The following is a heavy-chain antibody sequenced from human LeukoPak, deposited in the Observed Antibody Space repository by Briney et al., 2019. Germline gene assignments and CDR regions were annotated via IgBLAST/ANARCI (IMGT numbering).Heavy chain of an antibody. Sequence: VSVKVSCKASGYTFTSYGISWVRQAPGQGLEWMGWISAYNGNTNYAQKLQGRVTMTTDTSTSTAYMELRSLRSDDTAVYYCARDSHNRHSGSYSGYYYYGMDVWGQGTTVTVSS. J-gene: IGHJ6*02. CDR2: ISAYNGNT. CDR3: ARDSHNRHSGSYSGYYYYGMDV. CDR1: GYTFTSYG. D-gene: IGHD1-26*01. V-gene: IGHV1-18*01.